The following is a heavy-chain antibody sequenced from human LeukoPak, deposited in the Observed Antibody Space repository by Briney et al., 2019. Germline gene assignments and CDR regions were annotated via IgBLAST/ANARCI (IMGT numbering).Heavy chain of an antibody. CDR3: ARAHIVVVPAAFYYYYGMDV. CDR2: MNPKRGNT. V-gene: IGHV1-8*02. D-gene: IGHD2-2*01. J-gene: IGHJ6*02. Sequence: AAVRVSCMASGDTFTGDNMRGGRQAPGQGGEWGGWMNPKRGNTGYAQKFQGRVTMTRNTSISTAYMELSSLRSEDTAVYYCARAHIVVVPAAFYYYYGMDVWGQGTTVTVSS. CDR1: GDTFTGDN.